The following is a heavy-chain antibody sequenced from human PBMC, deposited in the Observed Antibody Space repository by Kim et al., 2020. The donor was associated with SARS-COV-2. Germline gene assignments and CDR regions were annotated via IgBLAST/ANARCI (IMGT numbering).Heavy chain of an antibody. CDR3: SSGFGSVSPYVRAV. J-gene: IGHJ6*02. V-gene: IGHV4-30-2*01. CDR2: IYYSGST. Sequence: SETLSLTCAVSGGSISSGGYSWSWIRQPPGKGLEWIGYIYYSGSTYYNPSLKSRVTISVDRSKNQFSLKLSSVTAADTAVDYCSSGFGSVSPYVRAVWG. CDR1: GGSISSGGYS. D-gene: IGHD3-10*01.